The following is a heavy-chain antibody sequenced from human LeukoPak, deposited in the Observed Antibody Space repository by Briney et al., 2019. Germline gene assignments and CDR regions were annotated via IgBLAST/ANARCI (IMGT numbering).Heavy chain of an antibody. CDR1: GYTFTGYY. CDR2: INPNSGGT. D-gene: IGHD7-27*01. V-gene: IGHV1-2*02. Sequence: ASVKVSCKASGYTFTGYYMHWVRQAPGQGLEWMGWINPNSGGTNYAQKFQGRVTMTRDTSISTAYVELSRLRSDDTAVYYCAREELGYYYYGMDVWGQGTTVTVSS. J-gene: IGHJ6*02. CDR3: AREELGYYYYGMDV.